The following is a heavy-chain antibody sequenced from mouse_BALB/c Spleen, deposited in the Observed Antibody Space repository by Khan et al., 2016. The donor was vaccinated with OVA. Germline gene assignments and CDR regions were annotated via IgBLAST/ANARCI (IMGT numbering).Heavy chain of an antibody. CDR1: GFTFSNYA. V-gene: IGHV5-6-5*01. J-gene: IGHJ3*01. Sequence: EVELVESGGDLVQPGGSRKLSCAASGFTFSNYAMSWFRQTPEKRLEWVASISTGDTTYYPDSVKGRFTISRDNARNILYLQMSSLRSDDTAMYYCARDYWFVYWGQGTLVTVSA. CDR2: ISTGDTT. CDR3: ARDYWFVY.